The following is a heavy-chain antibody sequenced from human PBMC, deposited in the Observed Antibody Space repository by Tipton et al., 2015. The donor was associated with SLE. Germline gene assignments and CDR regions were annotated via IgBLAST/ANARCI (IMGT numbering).Heavy chain of an antibody. D-gene: IGHD2-2*01. CDR2: IYYSGST. J-gene: IGHJ5*02. V-gene: IGHV4-59*11. Sequence: TLSLTCIVSGVSRSSHHWSWIRQSPGKGLEWIGYIYYSGSTYYNPSLKSRVTISLDASKNQFSLKMTSVTGADSATYYCARGLASVEVPPAMGLDPWGPGARVTVS. CDR1: GVSRSSHH. CDR3: ARGLASVEVPPAMGLDP.